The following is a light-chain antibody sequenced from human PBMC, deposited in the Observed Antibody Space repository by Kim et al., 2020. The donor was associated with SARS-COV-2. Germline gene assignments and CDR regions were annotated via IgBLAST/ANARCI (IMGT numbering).Light chain of an antibody. J-gene: IGKJ2*01. CDR2: GAS. V-gene: IGKV3-20*01. CDR3: QQYGTSPPYT. Sequence: PGERATLSCRASQSVSSNYLAWYQQKPGQAPRLLIYGASSRAPGIPDRFSGSGSGTDFTLTISRLQPEDFAVYYCQQYGTSPPYTFGQGTKLDIK. CDR1: QSVSSNY.